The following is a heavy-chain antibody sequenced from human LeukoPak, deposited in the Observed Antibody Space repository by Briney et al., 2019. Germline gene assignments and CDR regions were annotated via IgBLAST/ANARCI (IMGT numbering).Heavy chain of an antibody. V-gene: IGHV4-61*08. D-gene: IGHD4-17*01. CDR1: GDSISSGDYY. J-gene: IGHJ6*03. Sequence: SQTLSLTCTVSGDSISSGDYYWSWIRQPPGKGLEWIGYIYYSGSTNYNPSLKSRVTISVDTSKNQFSLKLSSVTAADTAVYYCASHTVTPKGYYYYYMDVWGKGTTVTVSS. CDR3: ASHTVTPKGYYYYYMDV. CDR2: IYYSGST.